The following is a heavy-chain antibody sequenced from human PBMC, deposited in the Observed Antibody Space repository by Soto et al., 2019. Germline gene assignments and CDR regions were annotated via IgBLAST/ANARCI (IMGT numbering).Heavy chain of an antibody. CDR3: ARRYYGSGRAFEYYYYGMDV. CDR1: GFTFSDYY. J-gene: IGHJ6*02. V-gene: IGHV3-11*06. D-gene: IGHD3-10*01. CDR2: ISSSSSYT. Sequence: GGSLRLSCAASGFTFSDYYMSWIRQAPGKGLEWVSYISSSSSYTNYADSVKGRFTISRDNAKNSLYLQMNSLRAEDTAVYYCARRYYGSGRAFEYYYYGMDVWGQGTSVTVSS.